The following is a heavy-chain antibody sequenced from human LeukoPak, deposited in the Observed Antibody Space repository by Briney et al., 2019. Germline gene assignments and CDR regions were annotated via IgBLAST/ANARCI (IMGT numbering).Heavy chain of an antibody. V-gene: IGHV3-30*04. CDR2: ISYDGSNK. J-gene: IGHJ4*02. CDR3: ARGTMFPYYFDY. Sequence: PGGSLRLSCAASGFTFSSYAMHWVRQAPGKGLEWVAVISYDGSNKYYADSVKGRFTISRDNSKNTLYPQMSSLRAEDTAVYYCARGTMFPYYFDYWGQGTLVTVSS. CDR1: GFTFSSYA. D-gene: IGHD3-10*02.